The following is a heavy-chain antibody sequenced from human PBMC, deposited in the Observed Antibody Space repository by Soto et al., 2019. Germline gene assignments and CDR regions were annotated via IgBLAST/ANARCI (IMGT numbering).Heavy chain of an antibody. V-gene: IGHV4-4*02. Sequence: SETLSLTCVVSGGSISSTNWWTWVRQPPGKRLEWIGEIYHNGSPTYSPSLRGRATFSVDKSNNQFSLRLRSVTAADTALYYCARDLEAYGSGSYYGYWGQGTLVTVS. D-gene: IGHD3-10*01. CDR3: ARDLEAYGSGSYYGY. CDR1: GGSISSTNW. CDR2: IYHNGSP. J-gene: IGHJ4*02.